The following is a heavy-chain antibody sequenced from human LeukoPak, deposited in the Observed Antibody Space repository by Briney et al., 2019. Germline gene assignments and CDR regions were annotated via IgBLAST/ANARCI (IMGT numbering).Heavy chain of an antibody. Sequence: GGSLRLSCAASGSTFNAYAIHWVRQAPGKGLEWVALVKGDGGTTDYANFVKGRFTVSRDNSKNPLSLQLSYLRTEDTALYYCVRGTGSGWDFDYWGQGTLVTVSS. D-gene: IGHD6-19*01. V-gene: IGHV3-43*02. CDR1: GSTFNAYA. CDR2: VKGDGGTT. CDR3: VRGTGSGWDFDY. J-gene: IGHJ4*02.